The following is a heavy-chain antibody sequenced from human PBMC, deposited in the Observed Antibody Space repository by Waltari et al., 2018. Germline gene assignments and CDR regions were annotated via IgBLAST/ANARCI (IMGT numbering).Heavy chain of an antibody. CDR2: IYYSGST. D-gene: IGHD6-19*01. V-gene: IGHV4-39*02. CDR3: ARDPTQYSSGWYPYFDY. J-gene: IGHJ4*02. Sequence: QLQLQESGPGLVKPSETLSLTCTVSGGSISSSRYYWGWIRQPPGKGLEWIGNIYYSGSTYYNPSLKSRVTISLDTSKNQFSLKLSSVTAADTAVYYCARDPTQYSSGWYPYFDYWGQGTLVTVSS. CDR1: GGSISSSRYY.